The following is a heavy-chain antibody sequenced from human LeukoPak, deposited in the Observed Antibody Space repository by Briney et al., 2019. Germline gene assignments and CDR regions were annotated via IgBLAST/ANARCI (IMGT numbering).Heavy chain of an antibody. V-gene: IGHV4-4*07. CDR2: IYTSGST. D-gene: IGHD3-9*01. CDR3: ARESTIFTNWFDP. CDR1: GGSISSYY. J-gene: IGHJ5*02. Sequence: SETLSLTCTVSGGSISSYYWSWVRQPPGKGLEWIGRIYTSGSTNYNPSLKSRVTMSVDTSKNQFSLKLSSVTAADTAVYYCARESTIFTNWFDPWGQGTLVTVSS.